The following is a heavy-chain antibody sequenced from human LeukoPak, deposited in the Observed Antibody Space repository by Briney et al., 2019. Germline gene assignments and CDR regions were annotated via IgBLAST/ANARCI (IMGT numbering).Heavy chain of an antibody. CDR2: IIPIFGTA. D-gene: IGHD3-16*01. CDR1: GGTFSSYA. J-gene: IGHJ4*02. CDR3: ARDPQALITFGGVNYFDY. V-gene: IGHV1-69*13. Sequence: SVKASCKASGGTFSSYAISWVRQAPGQGLEWMGGIIPIFGTANYAQKFQGRVTITADESTSTAYMELSSLRSEDTAVYFCARDPQALITFGGVNYFDYWGQGTLVTVSS.